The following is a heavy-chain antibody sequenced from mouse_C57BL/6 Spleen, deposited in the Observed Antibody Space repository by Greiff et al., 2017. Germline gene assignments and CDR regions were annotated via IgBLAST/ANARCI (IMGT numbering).Heavy chain of an antibody. Sequence: EVQLQQSGPELVKPGASVKMSCKASGYTFTDYNMHWVKQSHGKSLEWIGYINPNNGGTSYNQKFKGKATLTVNKSSSPAYMELRSLTSEDSAVYYCARELLRSYAMDYWGQGTSVTVSS. CDR2: INPNNGGT. CDR1: GYTFTDYN. CDR3: ARELLRSYAMDY. J-gene: IGHJ4*01. V-gene: IGHV1-22*01. D-gene: IGHD1-1*01.